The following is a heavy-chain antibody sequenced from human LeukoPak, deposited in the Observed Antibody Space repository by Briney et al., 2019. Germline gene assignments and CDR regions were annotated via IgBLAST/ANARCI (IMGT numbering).Heavy chain of an antibody. V-gene: IGHV3-7*01. CDR3: ATSRGYCSSISCYGTMRGYYYMDV. CDR2: IKEDGSEK. Sequence: GGSLRLPCAVSGFTFSSYWMSWVRQAPGKGLEWVANIKEDGSEKYYVDSVKGRFTISRDNVKNSLFLQMNSLRVEDTAVYYCATSRGYCSSISCYGTMRGYYYMDVWGKGATVTVSS. CDR1: GFTFSSYW. J-gene: IGHJ6*03. D-gene: IGHD2-2*01.